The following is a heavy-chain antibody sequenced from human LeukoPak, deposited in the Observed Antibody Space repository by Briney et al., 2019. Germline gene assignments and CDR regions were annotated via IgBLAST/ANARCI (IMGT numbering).Heavy chain of an antibody. CDR3: TRSGYSSNWSYYFDY. CDR2: IRSKAYGGTT. CDR1: GFTFGDYA. J-gene: IGHJ4*02. V-gene: IGHV3-49*03. Sequence: GGSLRLSCTASGFTFGDYAMSWFRQAPEKGLEWVGVIRSKAYGGTTEYAASVKGRFTISRDDSKSIAYLGVNSLKTEDTAMYYCTRSGYSSNWSYYFDYWGQGTLVTVSS. D-gene: IGHD6-13*01.